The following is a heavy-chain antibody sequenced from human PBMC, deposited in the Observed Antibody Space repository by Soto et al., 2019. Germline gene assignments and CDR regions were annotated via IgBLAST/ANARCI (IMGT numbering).Heavy chain of an antibody. Sequence: GESLKISCKGSGYSFTSYWIGWVRQMPGKGLEWMGIIYPGDSDTRYSPSFQGQVTISADKSISTAYLQWSSLKASDTAMYYCARQDFYIGHYYGMDVWGQGTTVTVSS. CDR2: IYPGDSDT. CDR1: GYSFTSYW. V-gene: IGHV5-51*01. D-gene: IGHD4-4*01. CDR3: ARQDFYIGHYYGMDV. J-gene: IGHJ6*02.